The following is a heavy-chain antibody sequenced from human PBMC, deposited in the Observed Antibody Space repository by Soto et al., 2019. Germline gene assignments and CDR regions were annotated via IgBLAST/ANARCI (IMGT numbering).Heavy chain of an antibody. CDR2: ISYDGSNK. D-gene: IGHD3-3*01. CDR1: GFTFSSYA. CDR3: ARDKRDLRFLEWSYYFDY. J-gene: IGHJ4*02. Sequence: QVQLVESGGGVVQPGRSLRLSCAASGFTFSSYAMHWVRQAPGKGLEWVAVISYDGSNKYYADSVKGRFTISGDNSKNTLYLQMNSLRAEDTAVYYCARDKRDLRFLEWSYYFDYWGQGTLATVSS. V-gene: IGHV3-30-3*01.